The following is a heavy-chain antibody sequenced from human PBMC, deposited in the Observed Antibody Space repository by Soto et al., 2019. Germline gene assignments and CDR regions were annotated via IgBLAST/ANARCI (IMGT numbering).Heavy chain of an antibody. CDR2: VSTNNADT. CDR3: ASELNTDSSAYCSVAY. J-gene: IGHJ4*02. V-gene: IGHV1-18*01. Sequence: QVQLVQSGPEVKMPGASVKVSCKTSGYHFTAYGLAWLRQAPGQRPEWMGWVSTNNADTNYAQKFQGRVTMNTEQSTTTTYMELRSLRYDDTAVYYCASELNTDSSAYCSVAYWGQGTLVTTSS. D-gene: IGHD3-22*01. CDR1: GYHFTAYG.